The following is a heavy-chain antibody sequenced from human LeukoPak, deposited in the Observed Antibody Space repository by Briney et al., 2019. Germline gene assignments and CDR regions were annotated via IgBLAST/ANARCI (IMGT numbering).Heavy chain of an antibody. V-gene: IGHV1-46*01. CDR3: ARDNSVGDIAWWFDP. J-gene: IGHJ5*02. CDR1: GYTFTSYY. Sequence: GASVKVSCKASGYTFTSYYIHWVRQAPGQGLEWMGIINPSGGRTSYAQKFQDKITMTTDMSMSTVYMELSSLRSEDTAVYYCARDNSVGDIAWWFDPWGQGTLVTVSS. CDR2: INPSGGRT. D-gene: IGHD3-16*02.